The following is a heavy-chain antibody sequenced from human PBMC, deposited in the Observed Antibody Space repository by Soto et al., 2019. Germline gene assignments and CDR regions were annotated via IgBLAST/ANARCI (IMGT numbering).Heavy chain of an antibody. D-gene: IGHD3-16*02. V-gene: IGHV1-18*01. CDR3: ASVIGYYCHVDV. CDR1: GYTFTTYD. CDR2: ISAYNGNT. Sequence: QVQLVQSGGEVKKPGASVKVSCKASGYTFTTYDLSWVRQAPGQGLEWMGWISAYNGNTNYAQNLQGTVTITTDTSTITAYMELRGLRSEDTAVYYCASVIGYYCHVDVWGQGTTVTVSS. J-gene: IGHJ6*02.